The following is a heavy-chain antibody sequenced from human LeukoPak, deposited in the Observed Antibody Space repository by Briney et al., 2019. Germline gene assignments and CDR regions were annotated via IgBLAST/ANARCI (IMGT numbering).Heavy chain of an antibody. CDR3: ARGRYPPLDP. CDR1: GGSISIYY. D-gene: IGHD3-9*01. J-gene: IGHJ5*02. V-gene: IGHV4-59*08. CDR2: IYYSGST. Sequence: SETLSLTCTVSGGSISIYYWSWIRQPPGKGREWIEYIYYSGSTNYNPSLKSRVTISVDTSKNQFSLKLSSVTAADTAVYYCARGRYPPLDPWGQGTLVTVSS.